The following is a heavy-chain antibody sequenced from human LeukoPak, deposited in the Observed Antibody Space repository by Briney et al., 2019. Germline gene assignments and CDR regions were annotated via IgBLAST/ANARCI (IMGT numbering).Heavy chain of an antibody. CDR1: GSRFTSYW. D-gene: IGHD3-9*01. Sequence: GGSLQISCKGSGSRFTSYWIGWARQMPGKGLEWMGIIYPGDSDTRYSPSFQGQVTISADKSIGTAYLQWSSLKASDTAMYYCARPMYDILTGYSYFDYWGQGTLVTVSS. CDR2: IYPGDSDT. CDR3: ARPMYDILTGYSYFDY. J-gene: IGHJ4*02. V-gene: IGHV5-51*01.